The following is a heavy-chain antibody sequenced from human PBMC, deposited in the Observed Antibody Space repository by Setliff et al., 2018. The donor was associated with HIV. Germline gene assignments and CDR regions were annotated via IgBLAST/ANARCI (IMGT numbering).Heavy chain of an antibody. Sequence: PSETLSLTCTVSGGSIKSSRYYWGWIRQPPGKGLEWIGSIYYSGNTYYNPSLKSRVTISVDTSRNQFSLRLSSVTAADTAIYYCARGGGTSSPIDYHYYIDVWGKGTTVTVSS. D-gene: IGHD6-6*01. V-gene: IGHV4-39*07. J-gene: IGHJ6*03. CDR1: GGSIKSSRYY. CDR2: IYYSGNT. CDR3: ARGGGTSSPIDYHYYIDV.